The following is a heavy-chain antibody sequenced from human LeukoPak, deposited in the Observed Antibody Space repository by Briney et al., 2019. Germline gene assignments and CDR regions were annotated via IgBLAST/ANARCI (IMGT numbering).Heavy chain of an antibody. CDR1: GGSISSSHHY. D-gene: IGHD1-1*01. Sequence: SETLSLTCTVSGGSISSSHHYWGWIRQPPGKGLEWIGSIYYSGSTYYNPSLKSRVTISVDTSKNQFSLKLSSVTAADTAVYYCSTTLHWGQGTLVTVSS. V-gene: IGHV4-39*07. CDR3: STTLH. J-gene: IGHJ4*02. CDR2: IYYSGST.